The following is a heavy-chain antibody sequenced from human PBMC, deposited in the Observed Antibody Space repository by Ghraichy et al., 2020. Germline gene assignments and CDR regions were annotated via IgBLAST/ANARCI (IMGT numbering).Heavy chain of an antibody. CDR2: SRSKSNSYST. CDR3: AKIGGYINGRDAFDM. Sequence: GESLNISCAASGFTLSDQYMDWVRQAPGKGLEWVGRSRSKSNSYSTEYAASVKGRFAISRDESKNSLHLQMSSLKIEDTAVYYCAKIGGYINGRDAFDMWGQGTVVIVSS. CDR1: GFTLSDQY. J-gene: IGHJ3*02. V-gene: IGHV3-72*01. D-gene: IGHD2-15*01.